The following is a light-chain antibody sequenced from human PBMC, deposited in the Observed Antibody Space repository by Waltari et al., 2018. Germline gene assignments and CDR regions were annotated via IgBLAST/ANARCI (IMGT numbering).Light chain of an antibody. CDR3: QHYYSYPPLT. V-gene: IGKV1-8*01. J-gene: IGKJ4*01. CDR2: AAS. CDR1: QGISSY. Sequence: AIRMTHSPSAFSASTGDRVTITCRASQGISSYLAWYQQKPGKAPKLLIYAASTLQRGVPSRFSGSGSGTDFTLTISCLQSEDFATYYCQHYYSYPPLTFGGGTKVEIK.